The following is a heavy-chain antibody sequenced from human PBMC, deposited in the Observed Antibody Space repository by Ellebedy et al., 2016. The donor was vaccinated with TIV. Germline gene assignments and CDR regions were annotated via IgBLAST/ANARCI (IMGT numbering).Heavy chain of an antibody. Sequence: GSLRLXCAVYGGSFSGYYWSWIRQPPGKGLEWIGEINHIGSTNYNPSLKSRVTISVDTSKNQFSLKLSSVTAADTAVYYCASFGYCSSTSCYNWFDPWGQGTLVTVSS. D-gene: IGHD2-2*01. V-gene: IGHV4-34*01. J-gene: IGHJ5*02. CDR1: GGSFSGYY. CDR3: ASFGYCSSTSCYNWFDP. CDR2: INHIGST.